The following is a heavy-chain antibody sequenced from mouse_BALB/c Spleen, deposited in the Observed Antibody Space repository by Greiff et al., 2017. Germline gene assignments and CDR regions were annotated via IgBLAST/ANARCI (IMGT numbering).Heavy chain of an antibody. CDR3: ARGATVVEGAMDY. D-gene: IGHD1-1*01. CDR2: IWAGGST. J-gene: IGHJ4*01. CDR1: GFSLTSYG. V-gene: IGHV2-9*02. Sequence: VKLMESGPGLVAPSQSLSITCTVSGFSLTSYGVPWVRQPPGKGLEWLGVIWAGGSTNYNSALMSRLSISKDNSKSQVFLKMNSLQTDDTAMYYCARGATVVEGAMDYWGQGTSVTVAS.